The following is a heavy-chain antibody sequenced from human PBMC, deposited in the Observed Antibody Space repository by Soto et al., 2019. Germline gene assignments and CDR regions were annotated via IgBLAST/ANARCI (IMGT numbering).Heavy chain of an antibody. D-gene: IGHD2-15*01. CDR3: ARDQGYCSGGSCYSDAFDI. V-gene: IGHV1-69*12. CDR1: GGTFSSYA. CDR2: IIPIFGTA. J-gene: IGHJ3*02. Sequence: QVRLVQSGAEVKKPGSSVKVSCKASGGTFSSYAISWVRQAPGQGLEWMGGIIPIFGTANYAQKFQGRVTITADESTSTAYMELSSLRSEDTAVYYCARDQGYCSGGSCYSDAFDIWGQGTMVTVSS.